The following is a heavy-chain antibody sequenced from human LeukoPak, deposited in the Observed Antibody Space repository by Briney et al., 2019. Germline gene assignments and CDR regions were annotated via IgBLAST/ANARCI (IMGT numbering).Heavy chain of an antibody. CDR3: AGHRYCSGGSCSNADY. CDR1: GFTFSSYW. Sequence: GGSLRLSCAASGFTFSSYWMHWVRQAPGKGLVWVSRITHDGLSIAYADSVEGRFIISRDNAKNTLYLQMNSLRAEDTALYYCAGHRYCSGGSCSNADYWGQGTLVTVSS. CDR2: ITHDGLSI. V-gene: IGHV3-74*01. D-gene: IGHD2-15*01. J-gene: IGHJ4*02.